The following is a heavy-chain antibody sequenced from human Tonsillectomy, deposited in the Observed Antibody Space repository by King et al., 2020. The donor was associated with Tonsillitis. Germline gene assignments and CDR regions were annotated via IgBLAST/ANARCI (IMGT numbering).Heavy chain of an antibody. CDR2: IYYSGST. J-gene: IGHJ4*02. D-gene: IGHD3-3*01. Sequence: VQLQESGPGLVKPSQTLSLTCTVSGGSISSGDYYWSWIRQPPGKGLEWIGYIYYSGSTYYNPSLKSRVTISVDTSKNQFSLKLSSVTAADTAVYYCARAHYGGFLEWLFFDYWGQGTLVTVSS. CDR3: ARAHYGGFLEWLFFDY. V-gene: IGHV4-30-4*01. CDR1: GGSISSGDYY.